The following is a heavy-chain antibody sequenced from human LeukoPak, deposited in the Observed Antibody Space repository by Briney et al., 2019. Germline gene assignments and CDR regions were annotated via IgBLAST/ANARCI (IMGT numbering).Heavy chain of an antibody. V-gene: IGHV3-23*01. CDR2: ITSSGDGT. J-gene: IGHJ4*02. CDR3: AKDRPNYYGSNGHYYRRDGDY. CDR1: GFTFSIYA. D-gene: IGHD3-22*01. Sequence: QPGGSLRLSCAASGFTFSIYAMSWVRQAPGKGLQWVSSITSSGDGTYYADSVKGRFTISRDNSENMLYLQMNSLRVEDTAVYFCAKDRPNYYGSNGHYYRRDGDYWGQGTLVTVSP.